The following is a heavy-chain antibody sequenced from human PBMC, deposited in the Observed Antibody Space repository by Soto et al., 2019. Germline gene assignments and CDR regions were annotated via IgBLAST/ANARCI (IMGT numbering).Heavy chain of an antibody. CDR3: ARQPLYCSGGSCYSVYWFDP. CDR2: IDPSDSYT. Sequence: GESLKISCKGSGYSFTSYWISWVRQMPGKGLEWMGRIDPSDSYTNYSPSFQGHVTISADKSISTAYLQWSSLKASDTAMYYCARQPLYCSGGSCYSVYWFDPWGQGTLVTVSS. V-gene: IGHV5-10-1*01. CDR1: GYSFTSYW. D-gene: IGHD2-15*01. J-gene: IGHJ5*02.